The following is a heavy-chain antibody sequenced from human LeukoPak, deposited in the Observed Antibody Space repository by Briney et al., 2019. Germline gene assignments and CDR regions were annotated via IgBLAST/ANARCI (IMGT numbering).Heavy chain of an antibody. V-gene: IGHV3-74*01. J-gene: IGHJ6*04. CDR1: GLTFNSYW. CDR2: INSDGSST. Sequence: GGSLRLSCAASGLTFNSYWMHWVRQAPGKGLVWVSRINSDGSSTSYADSVKGRFTISRDNAKNTLYLQMNSLRAEDTAVYYCARGEPYYYYYGMDVWGKGTTVTVSS. D-gene: IGHD1-14*01. CDR3: ARGEPYYYYYGMDV.